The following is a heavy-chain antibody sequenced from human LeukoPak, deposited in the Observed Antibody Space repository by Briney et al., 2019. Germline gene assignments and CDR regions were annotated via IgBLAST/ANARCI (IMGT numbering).Heavy chain of an antibody. V-gene: IGHV1-3*01. D-gene: IGHD6-13*01. Sequence: ASVKVSCKASGYTFTSYAMHWVRQAPGQRLEWMGWINAGNGNTKYSQKFQGRVTITRDTSASTAYMELSSLRSEDTAVYYCARGRRGLAAAGVEGFDYWGQGTLVTVSS. CDR3: ARGRRGLAAAGVEGFDY. J-gene: IGHJ4*02. CDR2: INAGNGNT. CDR1: GYTFTSYA.